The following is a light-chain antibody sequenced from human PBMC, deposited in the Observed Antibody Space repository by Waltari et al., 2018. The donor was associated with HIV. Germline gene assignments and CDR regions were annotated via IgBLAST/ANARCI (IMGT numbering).Light chain of an antibody. J-gene: IGLJ3*02. V-gene: IGLV2-14*03. CDR1: SSDLGGYNY. CDR2: DVT. CDR3: SSYTSSSTWV. Sequence: QSALTQPASVSGSPGQSITIYCTGTSSDLGGYNYVSWYQQHPGKAPKLMIYDVTNRPSGVSNRFSGSKSGNTASLTIAVLQVEDEADYYCSSYTSSSTWVFVGGTKLTVL.